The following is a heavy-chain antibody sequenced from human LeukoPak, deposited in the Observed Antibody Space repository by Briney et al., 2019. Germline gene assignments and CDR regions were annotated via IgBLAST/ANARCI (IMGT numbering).Heavy chain of an antibody. J-gene: IGHJ4*02. CDR2: SGTGGDT. Sequence: GGSLRLSCAASGFTFSSSAMNWVRQAPGKGLEWVSASGTGGDTYYADSVKGRFTISRDNSKNTLYLQMNSLRVEDTAVYYCAREGRVSGYDFDCWGQGTLVTVSS. CDR3: AREGRVSGYDFDC. CDR1: GFTFSSSA. D-gene: IGHD5-12*01. V-gene: IGHV3-23*01.